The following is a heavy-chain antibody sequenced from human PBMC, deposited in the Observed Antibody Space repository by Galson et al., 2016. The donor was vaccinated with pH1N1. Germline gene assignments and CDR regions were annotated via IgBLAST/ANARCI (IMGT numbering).Heavy chain of an antibody. D-gene: IGHD2-8*02. CDR1: GFTFSRYW. J-gene: IGHJ4*02. Sequence: SLRLSCAASGFTFSRYWMHWVRQAPGKGLEWVANIKEDGSAIYYVDSVKGRFTISRDNARDSLYLQMNNLRAEETAVYYCARFTGGAWGQGTLVTVSS. CDR2: IKEDGSAI. V-gene: IGHV3-7*01. CDR3: ARFTGGA.